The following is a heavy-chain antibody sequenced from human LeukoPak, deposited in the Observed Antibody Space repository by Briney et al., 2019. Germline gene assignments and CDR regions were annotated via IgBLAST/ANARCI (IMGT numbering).Heavy chain of an antibody. CDR2: IIPIFGTA. CDR3: ARGTYSSGWYIGYFDY. CDR1: GGTFIAYA. V-gene: IGHV1-69*05. J-gene: IGHJ4*02. D-gene: IGHD6-19*01. Sequence: SVKVSSKASGGTFIAYAISCVRQAPGQGLEWMGGIIPIFGTANYAQKFQGRVTITTDESTSTAYMELSSLRSEDTAVYYCARGTYSSGWYIGYFDYWGQGTLVTVSS.